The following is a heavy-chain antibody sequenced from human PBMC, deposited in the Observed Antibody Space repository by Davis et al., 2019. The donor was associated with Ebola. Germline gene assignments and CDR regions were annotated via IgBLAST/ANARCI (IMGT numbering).Heavy chain of an antibody. CDR1: GGSFSGYY. V-gene: IGHV4-34*01. CDR2: INHSGST. CDR3: ARYGASVTNMPWYFEL. J-gene: IGHJ2*01. D-gene: IGHD2-8*01. Sequence: SQTLSLTCDVYGGSFSGYYWTWVRQPSGKGLEWIGEINHSGSTNYTPPLKSRVIISLDTSKNQFFLNLISVTAADTAIYYCARYGASVTNMPWYFELWGRGTLVTVSS.